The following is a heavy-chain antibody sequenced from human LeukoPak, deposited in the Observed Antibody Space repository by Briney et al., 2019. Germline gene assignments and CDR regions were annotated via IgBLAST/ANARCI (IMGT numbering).Heavy chain of an antibody. CDR2: ISSNGDKT. Sequence: PGGSLRLSCTVSGFSFSSYAVYWVRQAPGKGLEYVSAISSNGDKTYYANSVKGRFTISRDNSKNTLYLQMGSLRDEDMAVYYCARGGVGGVLDYWGQGTLVTVSS. V-gene: IGHV3-64*01. CDR3: ARGGVGGVLDY. D-gene: IGHD2-8*02. J-gene: IGHJ4*02. CDR1: GFSFSSYA.